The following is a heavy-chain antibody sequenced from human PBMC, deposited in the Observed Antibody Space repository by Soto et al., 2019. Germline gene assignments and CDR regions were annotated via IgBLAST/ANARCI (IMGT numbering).Heavy chain of an antibody. CDR1: GFTFSSYW. CDR3: VRERTRTLDF. CDR2: IKHDGSEK. Sequence: EVQLVESGGGLVQPGGSLRLSCAASGFTFSSYWMSWVRQAPGKGLEWVANIKHDGSEKYYVDSVKGRITISRDNAKNSRYLQMNSLRAEDTAVYYCVRERTRTLDFWGQGTLVTVSS. J-gene: IGHJ4*02. V-gene: IGHV3-7*01.